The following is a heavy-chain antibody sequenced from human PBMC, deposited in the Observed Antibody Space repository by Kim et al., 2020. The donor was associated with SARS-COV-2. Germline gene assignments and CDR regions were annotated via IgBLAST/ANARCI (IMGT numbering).Heavy chain of an antibody. CDR2: INPKSGGT. CDR3: ARGYCADSVCFGALGTFDI. Sequence: ASVKVSCKASGYTFSAYYMHWVRQAPGQGLEWMGRINPKSGGTDYAQKFQGRVTMTRDTSITTASMELSMLRSDDTAVYYCARGYCADSVCFGALGTFDIWGQGTMVSVSA. J-gene: IGHJ3*02. CDR1: GYTFSAYY. V-gene: IGHV1-2*06. D-gene: IGHD2-8*01.